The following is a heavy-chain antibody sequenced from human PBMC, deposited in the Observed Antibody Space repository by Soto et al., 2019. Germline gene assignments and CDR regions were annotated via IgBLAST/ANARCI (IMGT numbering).Heavy chain of an antibody. V-gene: IGHV4-34*01. J-gene: IGHJ4*02. Sequence: SETLSLTCAVHGGSFTGYPWTWIRQSPGKGLEWIGQINGGGSANYHPSLKSRVTISVGTSNNEIFLDLTSVTAADTALYYCAKDGYCNGGSCYLYYLDSWGLGTPVTVSS. D-gene: IGHD2-15*01. CDR1: GGSFTGYP. CDR3: AKDGYCNGGSCYLYYLDS. CDR2: INGGGSA.